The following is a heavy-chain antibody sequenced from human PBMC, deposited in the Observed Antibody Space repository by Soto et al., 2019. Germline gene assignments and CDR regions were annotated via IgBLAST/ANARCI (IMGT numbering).Heavy chain of an antibody. D-gene: IGHD4-4*01. Sequence: SETLSLTCTVSGGSISSYYWSWIRQPPGKGLEWIGYIYYSGSTNYNPSLKSRVTISVDTSKNQFSLKLSSVTAADTAVYYCARQSPGYSNYLDYWGQGTLVTVSS. CDR3: ARQSPGYSNYLDY. V-gene: IGHV4-59*08. CDR1: GGSISSYY. J-gene: IGHJ4*02. CDR2: IYYSGST.